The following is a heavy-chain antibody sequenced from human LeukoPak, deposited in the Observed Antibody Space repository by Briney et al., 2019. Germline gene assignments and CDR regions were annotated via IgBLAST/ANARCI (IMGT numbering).Heavy chain of an antibody. Sequence: SETLSLTCTVSGGSVSSGGYYWSWIRQPPGKGLEWIGYVYYSGSTNYNPSLKSRVTISVDTSKNQFSLKLRSVTAADTAVYYCVREAATDYYDSSGYYRQTEVFDAWGQGTMVTVSS. CDR3: VREAATDYYDSSGYYRQTEVFDA. CDR2: VYYSGST. CDR1: GGSVSSGGYY. V-gene: IGHV4-61*08. D-gene: IGHD3-22*01. J-gene: IGHJ3*01.